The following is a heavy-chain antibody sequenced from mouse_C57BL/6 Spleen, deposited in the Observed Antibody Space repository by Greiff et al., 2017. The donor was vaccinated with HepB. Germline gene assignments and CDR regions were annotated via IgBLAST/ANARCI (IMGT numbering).Heavy chain of an antibody. J-gene: IGHJ4*01. CDR3: ARERGYYAMDY. CDR1: GFTFTDYG. V-gene: IGHV5-15*01. Sequence: EVKLMESGAGLVQPGGSLKLSCAASGFTFTDYGMAWVRQAPREGPEWVAFISTLDYSTNYEETLTGRITISRENAKNTLYLEMSSLRSEDTAVYYCARERGYYAMDYWGQGTTVTVSS. CDR2: ISTLDYST.